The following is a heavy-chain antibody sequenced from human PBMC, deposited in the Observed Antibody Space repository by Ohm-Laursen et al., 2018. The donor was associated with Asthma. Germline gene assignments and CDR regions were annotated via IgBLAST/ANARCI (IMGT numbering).Heavy chain of an antibody. CDR2: ISAKNGNT. CDR1: GYTFTDYG. Sequence: ASVKVSCKASGYTFTDYGISWVRQAPGQGLEWMGWISAKNGNTDFTQKLQGRVTLTTDTSTSTAYMEVRSLTSDDTAVYYCARVSCNDDICYSLFYNWDQGTLVTVSS. D-gene: IGHD2-15*01. V-gene: IGHV1-18*04. J-gene: IGHJ4*02. CDR3: ARVSCNDDICYSLFYN.